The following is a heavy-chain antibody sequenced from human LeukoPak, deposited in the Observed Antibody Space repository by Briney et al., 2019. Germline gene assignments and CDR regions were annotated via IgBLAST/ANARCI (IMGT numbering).Heavy chain of an antibody. J-gene: IGHJ6*03. V-gene: IGHV4-59*01. CDR2: IYYSGST. D-gene: IGHD6-13*01. CDR1: GGSISSYY. CDR3: ARSTPRAAADSYYYYYYMDV. Sequence: SETLSLTCTVSGGSISSYYWSWIRQPPGKGLEWIGYIYYSGSTNYNPSLKSRVTISVDTSKNQFSLKLSSVTAADTAVYYCARSTPRAAADSYYYYYYMDVWGKGTTVTISS.